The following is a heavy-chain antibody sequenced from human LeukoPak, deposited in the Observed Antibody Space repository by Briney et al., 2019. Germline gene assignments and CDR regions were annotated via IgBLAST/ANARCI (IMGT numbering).Heavy chain of an antibody. V-gene: IGHV3-53*01. CDR1: VFTVSSNI. J-gene: IGHJ4*02. Sequence: GGSLRLSCVASVFTVSSNIMSWVRQAPGEGVEWVSVMYSGVSTYYADSVKDRFTISRDNSKNPLHLQMNSLRAEDTAVYYCKRGNTYYYDSSGYQPYYFDYWGQGTLVSVCS. CDR3: KRGNTYYYDSSGYQPYYFDY. CDR2: MYSGVST. D-gene: IGHD3-22*01.